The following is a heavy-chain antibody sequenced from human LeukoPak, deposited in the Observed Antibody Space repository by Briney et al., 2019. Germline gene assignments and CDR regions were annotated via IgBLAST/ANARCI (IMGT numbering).Heavy chain of an antibody. CDR3: AKDAGEGSGWYYFDY. CDR2: VSTSGATT. J-gene: IGHJ4*02. CDR1: GFTFSSHA. D-gene: IGHD6-13*01. Sequence: GGSLRLSCAASGFTFSSHAMNWVRQAPGKGLEWVSTVSTSGATTYYADSVRGRFTISRDNFKNTVYLHMNSLRAEDTAVYYCAKDAGEGSGWYYFDYWGQGTLVTVSS. V-gene: IGHV3-23*01.